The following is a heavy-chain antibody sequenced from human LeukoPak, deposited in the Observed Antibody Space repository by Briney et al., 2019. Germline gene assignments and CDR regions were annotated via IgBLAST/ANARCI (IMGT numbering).Heavy chain of an antibody. J-gene: IGHJ4*02. Sequence: GGSLRLSCAASGFTFSSYWMSWVRQAPGKGLEWVANIKQDGSEEYYVDSVKGRFTISRDNAKNSLYLQMNSLRAEDTALYYCARVLLITAGGPIDYWGQGTLVTVSS. CDR2: IKQDGSEE. D-gene: IGHD6-13*01. V-gene: IGHV3-7*03. CDR3: ARVLLITAGGPIDY. CDR1: GFTFSSYW.